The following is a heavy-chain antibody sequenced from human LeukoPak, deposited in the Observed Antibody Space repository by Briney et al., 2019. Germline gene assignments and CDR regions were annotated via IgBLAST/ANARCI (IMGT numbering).Heavy chain of an antibody. Sequence: ASVKVSCKASGYTFTSYDINWVRQATGQGLEWMGWMNPNSGNTGYAQKFQGRVTMTRNTSISTAYMELSSLRSEDTAVYYCARAGGYSGSYSTYYFDYWGQGTLVTVSS. D-gene: IGHD1-26*01. V-gene: IGHV1-8*01. J-gene: IGHJ4*02. CDR2: MNPNSGNT. CDR3: ARAGGYSGSYSTYYFDY. CDR1: GYTFTSYD.